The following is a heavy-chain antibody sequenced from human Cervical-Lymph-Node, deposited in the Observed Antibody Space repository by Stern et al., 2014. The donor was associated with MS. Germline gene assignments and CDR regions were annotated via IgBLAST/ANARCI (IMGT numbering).Heavy chain of an antibody. J-gene: IGHJ4*02. CDR1: GFTFTSSA. CDR3: AAGSSSWYYFDY. CDR2: IVVGSGNT. D-gene: IGHD6-13*01. Sequence: QMQLGQSGPEVKKPGTSVKVSCKASGFTFTSSAVQWVRQARGQRLEWIGWIVVGSGNTNYAQKFQERVTITRDMSTSTAYMELSSLRSEDTAVYYCAAGSSSWYYFDYWGQGTLVTVSS. V-gene: IGHV1-58*01.